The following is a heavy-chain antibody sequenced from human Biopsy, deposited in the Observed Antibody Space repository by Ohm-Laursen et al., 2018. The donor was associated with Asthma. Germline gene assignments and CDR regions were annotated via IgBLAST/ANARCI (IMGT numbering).Heavy chain of an antibody. CDR2: IYSGGTS. D-gene: IGHD3-22*01. CDR1: GFAVSRDH. Sequence: YLRLSCSASGFAVSRDHMFWVRQAPGKGLEWVSVIYSGGTSHTADSVRGRFTISRDYSKNTLYLQMHSLRAEDTAVYYCARGDSSNWSHYYFDYWGQGTLVTVFS. CDR3: ARGDSSNWSHYYFDY. V-gene: IGHV3-53*01. J-gene: IGHJ4*02.